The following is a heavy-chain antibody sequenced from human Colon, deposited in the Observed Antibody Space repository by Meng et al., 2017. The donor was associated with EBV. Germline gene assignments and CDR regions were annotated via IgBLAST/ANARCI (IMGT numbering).Heavy chain of an antibody. Sequence: QVDVDLSGSELEKPGASVKVSCKAYGYTFTSYAMNWVRQAPGQGLEWMGWISAYNGNTNYAQKLQGRVTMTTDTSTSTAYMELRGLRSDDTAVYYCARNRPRGVATGANWFDPWGQGTLVTVSS. V-gene: IGHV1-18*01. CDR3: ARNRPRGVATGANWFDP. J-gene: IGHJ5*02. CDR1: GYTFTSYA. D-gene: IGHD5-12*01. CDR2: ISAYNGNT.